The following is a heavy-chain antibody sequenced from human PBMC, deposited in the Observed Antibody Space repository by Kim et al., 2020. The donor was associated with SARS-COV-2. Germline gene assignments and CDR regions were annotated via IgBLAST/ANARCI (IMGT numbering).Heavy chain of an antibody. V-gene: IGHV3-74*01. J-gene: IGHJ4*02. CDR2: T. D-gene: IGHD1-26*01. Sequence: TGFATSVKGRFTISRDNAKNTLYLQMNRLRVEDTAVYYCARSIVGPSTDYWGQGTLVTVSS. CDR3: ARSIVGPSTDY.